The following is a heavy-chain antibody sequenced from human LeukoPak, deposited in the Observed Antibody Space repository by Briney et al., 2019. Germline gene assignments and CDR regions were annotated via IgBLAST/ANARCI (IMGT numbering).Heavy chain of an antibody. D-gene: IGHD3-10*01. V-gene: IGHV3-48*03. J-gene: IGHJ4*02. Sequence: PGGSLRLSCAASGFTFSSYEMNWVRQAPGKGLEWVSYISSSGSTIYYADSVKGRFTISRDNAKNSLYLQMNSLRAEDTAVYYCARAPNYYGSGSLDWGRGTLVTVSS. CDR2: ISSSGSTI. CDR1: GFTFSSYE. CDR3: ARAPNYYGSGSLD.